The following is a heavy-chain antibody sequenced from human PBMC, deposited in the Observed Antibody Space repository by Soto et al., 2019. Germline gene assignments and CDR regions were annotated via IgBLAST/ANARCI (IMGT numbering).Heavy chain of an antibody. CDR2: INSDGSSS. J-gene: IGHJ6*02. CDR1: GFTFSTYW. Sequence: EVQLVESGGGLVQPGGSLRLSCSGSGFTFSTYWMHWVRQAPGRGLVWVSRINSDGSSSTYADYVQGRFTISRDNAKNTLYLQMNSLRAEDTAVYFCARTGEDDYGDNHYGMGVWGQGNTVTVSS. V-gene: IGHV3-74*01. CDR3: ARTGEDDYGDNHYGMGV. D-gene: IGHD4-17*01.